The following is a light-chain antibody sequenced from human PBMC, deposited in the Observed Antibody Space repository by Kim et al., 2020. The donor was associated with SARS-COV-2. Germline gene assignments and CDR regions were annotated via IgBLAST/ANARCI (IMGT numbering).Light chain of an antibody. J-gene: IGLJ2*01. CDR2: DGS. CDR1: SSDVGGYNY. Sequence: GQSITISCTGTSSDVGGYNYVSWYQQHPGKAPKLMIYDGSSRPSGVSDRFSGSKSGNTASLTISGLQAEDEADYYCSSYTSSDTLVFGGGTQLTVL. CDR3: SSYTSSDTLV. V-gene: IGLV2-14*03.